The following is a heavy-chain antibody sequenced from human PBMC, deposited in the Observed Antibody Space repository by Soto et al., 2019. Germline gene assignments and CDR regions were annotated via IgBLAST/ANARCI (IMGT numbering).Heavy chain of an antibody. D-gene: IGHD2-15*01. J-gene: IGHJ4*02. CDR1: GGSISSYY. Sequence: SETLSLTCTVSGGSISSYYWSWIRQPPGKGLEWIGYIYYSGSTNYNPSLKSRVTISVDTSKNQFSLKLSSVTAADTAVYYCARGKVVVAATSYFDYWGQGTLVTVSS. V-gene: IGHV4-59*12. CDR2: IYYSGST. CDR3: ARGKVVVAATSYFDY.